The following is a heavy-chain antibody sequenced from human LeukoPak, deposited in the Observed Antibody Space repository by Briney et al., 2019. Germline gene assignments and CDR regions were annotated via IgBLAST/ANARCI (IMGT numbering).Heavy chain of an antibody. Sequence: PSETLSLTCAVYGGSFSGYYWSWIRQPPGKGLEWIGEINPSGSTNYNPSLKSRVTISVDTSKNQFSLKLSSVTAADTAVYYCARGPHTGVNYYDSSGYYYWGQGTLVTVSS. V-gene: IGHV4-34*01. J-gene: IGHJ4*02. D-gene: IGHD3-22*01. CDR1: GGSFSGYY. CDR3: ARGPHTGVNYYDSSGYYY. CDR2: INPSGST.